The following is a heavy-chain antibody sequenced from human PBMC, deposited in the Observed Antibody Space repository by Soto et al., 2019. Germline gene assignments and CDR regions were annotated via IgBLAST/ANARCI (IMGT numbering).Heavy chain of an antibody. CDR1: GFTFSNAW. V-gene: IGHV3-15*01. CDR3: TTDDVDIVATISFKTPYYYYYMDV. Sequence: EVQLVESGGGLVKPGGSLRLSCAASGFTFSNAWMSWVRQAPGKGLEWVGRIKSKTDGGTTDYAAPVKGRFTISRDDSKNTLYLQMNSLKTEDTAVYYCTTDDVDIVATISFKTPYYYYYMDVWGKGTTVTVSS. J-gene: IGHJ6*03. D-gene: IGHD5-12*01. CDR2: IKSKTDGGTT.